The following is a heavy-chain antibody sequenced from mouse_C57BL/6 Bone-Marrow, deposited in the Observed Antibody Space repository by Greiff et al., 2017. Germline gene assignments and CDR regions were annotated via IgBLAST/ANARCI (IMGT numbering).Heavy chain of an antibody. V-gene: IGHV1-85*01. Sequence: QVQLQQSGPELVKPGASVKLSCKASGYTFTSYDINWVKQRPGRGLEWIGWIYPRDGSTKYNEKFKGKATLTVDTSSSTAYMKLHSLTSEDSAVYFGARLELDGSSGDGYFDVWGTGTTVTVSS. CDR3: ARLELDGSSGDGYFDV. CDR1: GYTFTSYD. CDR2: IYPRDGST. D-gene: IGHD1-1*01. J-gene: IGHJ1*03.